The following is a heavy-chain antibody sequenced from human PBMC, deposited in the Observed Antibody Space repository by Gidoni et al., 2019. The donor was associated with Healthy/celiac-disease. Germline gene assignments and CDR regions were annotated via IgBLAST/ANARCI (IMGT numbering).Heavy chain of an antibody. CDR1: GFSLSTSGMC. CDR2: IDWDDDK. D-gene: IGHD6-19*01. CDR3: ARLLSPHSGWSLIDP. J-gene: IGHJ5*02. V-gene: IGHV2-70*01. Sequence: QVTLRESGPALVKPTQTLTLTCTFSGFSLSTSGMCVSWIRQPPGKALEWLALIDWDDDKYYSTSLKTRLTISKNTSKNQVVLTMTNMDPVDTATYYCARLLSPHSGWSLIDPWGQGTLVTVSS.